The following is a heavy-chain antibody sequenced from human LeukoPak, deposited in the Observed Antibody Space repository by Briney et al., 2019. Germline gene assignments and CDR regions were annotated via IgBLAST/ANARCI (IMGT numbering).Heavy chain of an antibody. V-gene: IGHV3-53*01. J-gene: IGHJ4*02. Sequence: GRSLRLSCAASGFTVSSNYMSGVRHAPGKGLECVSVIYSGDSTYYANSVKGRFTISRDNPKNTLYLQMNSPRAEDTAVYYCARDPGIFGGDYFDYWGQGTLVTVSS. CDR2: IYSGDST. CDR1: GFTVSSNY. CDR3: ARDPGIFGGDYFDY. D-gene: IGHD3-3*01.